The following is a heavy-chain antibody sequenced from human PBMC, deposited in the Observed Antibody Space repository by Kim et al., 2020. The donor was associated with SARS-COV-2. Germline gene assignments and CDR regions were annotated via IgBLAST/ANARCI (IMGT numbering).Heavy chain of an antibody. V-gene: IGHV6-1*01. Sequence: WYNDSAISVKSRISITADTSKNQLYLQLNSVTPEDTAVYYCARQAWNAFDYWGQETVVTVSS. CDR2: WYN. J-gene: IGHJ3*01. D-gene: IGHD5-12*01. CDR3: ARQAWNAFDY.